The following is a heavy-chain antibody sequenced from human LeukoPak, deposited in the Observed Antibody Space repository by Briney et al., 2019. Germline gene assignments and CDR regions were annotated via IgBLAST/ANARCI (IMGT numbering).Heavy chain of an antibody. CDR2: IHTTGST. CDR3: ARDGSGSYNFDY. J-gene: IGHJ4*02. Sequence: SETLSLTCSVSGVSITSYYWSWIRQPAGKGLEWIGRIHTTGSTNYNPSLKSRVTMSVDTSKNQFSLKLSSVTAADTAVYYCARDGSGSYNFDYWGQGTLVTVSS. CDR1: GVSITSYY. V-gene: IGHV4-4*07. D-gene: IGHD1-26*01.